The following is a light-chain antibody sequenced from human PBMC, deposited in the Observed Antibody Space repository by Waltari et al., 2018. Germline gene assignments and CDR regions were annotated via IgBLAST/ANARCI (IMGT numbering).Light chain of an antibody. CDR2: DAS. J-gene: IGKJ4*01. V-gene: IGKV1-33*01. Sequence: DIKMNKYPSSLDASVGNRVSITCQASQDISNYLNWYQQKPGKAPKLLIYDASNLETEVPSRFSGSRSGTDFTFTISSLQPEYIATYYCQQYDNLPPLLTFVGGTKVEIK. CDR3: QQYDNLPPLLT. CDR1: QDISNY.